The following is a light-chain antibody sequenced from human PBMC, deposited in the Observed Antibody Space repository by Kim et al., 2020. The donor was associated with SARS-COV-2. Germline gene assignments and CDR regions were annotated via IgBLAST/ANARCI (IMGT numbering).Light chain of an antibody. J-gene: IGLJ1*01. V-gene: IGLV2-8*01. CDR2: EVN. Sequence: QSVTISCTGTSNDIGAYKYVSWYQQHPGKAPKLMIYEVNRRPSGVPDRFSGSKSGNTASLTVSGLQAEDEADYYCTSYAGSNNLDVFGTGTKVTVL. CDR3: TSYAGSNNLDV. CDR1: SNDIGAYKY.